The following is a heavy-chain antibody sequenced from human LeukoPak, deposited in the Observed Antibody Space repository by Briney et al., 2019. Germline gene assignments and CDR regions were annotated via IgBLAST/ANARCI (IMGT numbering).Heavy chain of an antibody. Sequence: GGSLRLSCAASGFTFSSYDMHWVRHATGKGLEWVSAIGTAGDTYYPGSVKGRFTISRENAKNSLYLQMNSLRAGDTAVYYCAGTNYDFWSGYYDGWGQGTLVTVSS. V-gene: IGHV3-13*01. J-gene: IGHJ4*02. CDR1: GFTFSSYD. CDR3: AGTNYDFWSGYYDG. D-gene: IGHD3-3*01. CDR2: IGTAGDT.